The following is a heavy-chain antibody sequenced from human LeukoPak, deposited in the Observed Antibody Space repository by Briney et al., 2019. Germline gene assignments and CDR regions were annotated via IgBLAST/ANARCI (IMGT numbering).Heavy chain of an antibody. Sequence: GGSLRLSCAASGFTFEEYGMHWVRQAPGKGLEWVSGISWNGGSIGYADSVKGRFTISRDNAKNSLYLQMTSLRAEDTAVYYCAELGITMIGGVWGKGTTVTISS. D-gene: IGHD3-10*02. CDR1: GFTFEEYG. V-gene: IGHV3-9*01. J-gene: IGHJ6*04. CDR3: AELGITMIGGV. CDR2: ISWNGGSI.